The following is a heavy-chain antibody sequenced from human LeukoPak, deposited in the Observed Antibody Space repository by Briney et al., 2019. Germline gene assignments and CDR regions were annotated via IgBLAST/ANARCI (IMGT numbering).Heavy chain of an antibody. CDR2: ISSSGATQ. J-gene: IGHJ4*02. CDR1: GFTFSSYE. V-gene: IGHV3-48*03. Sequence: GGSLRLSCAASGFTFSSYEMNWVRQAPGKGLEWISYISSSGATQYYGDSVKGRFTISRDNAKNSVYLQMDSLRAEDTAVYYCAREDGSYLPRPFDYWGQGTLVAVSS. CDR3: AREDGSYLPRPFDY. D-gene: IGHD1-14*01.